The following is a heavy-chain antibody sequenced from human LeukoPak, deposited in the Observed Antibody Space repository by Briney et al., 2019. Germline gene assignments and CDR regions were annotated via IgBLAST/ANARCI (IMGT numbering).Heavy chain of an antibody. Sequence: GASVKVSCKASGYTFTSYDINWVRQATGQGLEWMGWMNPNSGNTGYAQKFQGRVTMTRSTSISTAYMELSSLRSEDTAVYYCARAPGYDFGYDYWGQGTLVTVSS. CDR2: MNPNSGNT. J-gene: IGHJ4*02. CDR3: ARAPGYDFGYDY. CDR1: GYTFTSYD. V-gene: IGHV1-8*01. D-gene: IGHD3-3*01.